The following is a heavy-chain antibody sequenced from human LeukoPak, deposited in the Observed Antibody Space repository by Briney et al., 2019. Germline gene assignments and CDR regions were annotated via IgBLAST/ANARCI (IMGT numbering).Heavy chain of an antibody. CDR1: GGSISSYY. J-gene: IGHJ6*03. CDR3: ARVLFRGQWRHMDV. V-gene: IGHV4-59*01. Sequence: SETLSLTCTVSGGSISSYYWSWIRQPPGKGLEWIGYIYYSGSTNYNPSLKSRVTISVDTSKNQFSLKLSSVTAADTAVYYCARVLFRGQWRHMDVWGKGTTVTVSS. CDR2: IYYSGST. D-gene: IGHD6-19*01.